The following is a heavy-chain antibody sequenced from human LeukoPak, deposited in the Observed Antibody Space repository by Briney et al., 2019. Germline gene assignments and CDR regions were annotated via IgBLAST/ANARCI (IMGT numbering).Heavy chain of an antibody. Sequence: GGSLRLSCAASGFTFSSYAMSWVRQAPGKGLEWVSAISGSGGSTYYADSVKGRFTISRDNSKNTLYLQMNSLRAEDTAVYYCARDQEEHYGSGSYSDYWGQGTLVTVSS. J-gene: IGHJ4*02. CDR2: ISGSGGST. CDR3: ARDQEEHYGSGSYSDY. CDR1: GFTFSSYA. V-gene: IGHV3-23*01. D-gene: IGHD3-10*01.